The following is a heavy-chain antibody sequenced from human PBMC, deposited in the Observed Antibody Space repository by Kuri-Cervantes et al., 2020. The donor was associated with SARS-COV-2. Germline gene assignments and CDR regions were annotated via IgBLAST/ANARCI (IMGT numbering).Heavy chain of an antibody. Sequence: GESLKISCAASGFTFSSYAMSWVRQAPGKGLERVSAISGSGGSTYYADSVKGRFAISRDNSKNTLYLQMNSLRAEDTAVYYCAMTLPAAAPYYYGMDVWGQGTTVTVSS. V-gene: IGHV3-23*01. CDR2: ISGSGGST. CDR1: GFTFSSYA. CDR3: AMTLPAAAPYYYGMDV. D-gene: IGHD2-2*01. J-gene: IGHJ6*02.